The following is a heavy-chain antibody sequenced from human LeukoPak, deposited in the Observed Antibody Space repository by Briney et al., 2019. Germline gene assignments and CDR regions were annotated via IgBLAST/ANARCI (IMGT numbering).Heavy chain of an antibody. V-gene: IGHV1-18*01. D-gene: IGHD1-26*01. J-gene: IGHJ4*02. CDR2: ISPSSGDT. Sequence: ASVKVSCKASGYTFTSYHISWVRQAPGQGLEWMGWISPSSGDTNYAQKFQGRVTMTTDTSTSTAYMDLRSLRSDDTAVHYCARGGPWERRGQFLYYFDYWGQGTLVTVSS. CDR3: ARGGPWERRGQFLYYFDY. CDR1: GYTFTSYH.